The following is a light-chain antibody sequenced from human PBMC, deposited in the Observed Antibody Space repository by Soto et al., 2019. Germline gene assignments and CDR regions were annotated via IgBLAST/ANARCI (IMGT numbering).Light chain of an antibody. CDR2: AAS. V-gene: IGKV1-39*01. Sequence: IQMTQSPSSLSASVGDRVTITCLASQSISSYLNWYQQRPGKAPKLLIYAASSLQRGVPSRFCGSGYGKDFTLTISTLPPQDFATSYCRQNYSTPQLTLGPGTKVDIK. CDR3: RQNYSTPQLT. J-gene: IGKJ3*01. CDR1: QSISSY.